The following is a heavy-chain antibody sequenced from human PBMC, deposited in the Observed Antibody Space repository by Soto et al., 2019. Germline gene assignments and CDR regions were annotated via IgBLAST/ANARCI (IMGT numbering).Heavy chain of an antibody. J-gene: IGHJ4*01. D-gene: IGHD6-19*01. Sequence: EVQLLESGGGVVQPGGSLRLSCVASGFNFKKFAMAWVRQAPGEGLEWVSGISCCGGSTSYADSVKGRFSIARDDSKNTLSLQMNSLRVEDTAQYYSAKPDGEQWLVPHLDNWGHRTLVTVS. CDR2: ISCCGGST. V-gene: IGHV3-23*01. CDR3: AKPDGEQWLVPHLDN. CDR1: GFNFKKFA.